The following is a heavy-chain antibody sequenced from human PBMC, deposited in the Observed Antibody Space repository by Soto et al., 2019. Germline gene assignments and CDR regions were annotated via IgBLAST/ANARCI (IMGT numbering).Heavy chain of an antibody. V-gene: IGHV3-53*01. CDR1: GFTVSSNY. CDR2: IYSGGST. Sequence: PGESLKISCAASGFTVSSNYMSWVRQAPGKGLEWVSVIYSGGSTYYADSVKGRFTISRDNSKNTLYLQMNSLRAEDTAVYYCARDSEYSSSSDYYYYGMDVWGQGTTVTVSS. D-gene: IGHD6-6*01. J-gene: IGHJ6*02. CDR3: ARDSEYSSSSDYYYYGMDV.